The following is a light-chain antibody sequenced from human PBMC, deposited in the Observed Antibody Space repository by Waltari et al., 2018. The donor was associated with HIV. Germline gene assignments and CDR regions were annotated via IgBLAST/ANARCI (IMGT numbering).Light chain of an antibody. CDR1: RSVFYSSNNKNY. CDR2: WAS. J-gene: IGKJ4*01. Sequence: IVMTQSPDSLAVPLGERASMNCKSSRSVFYSSNNKNYLAWYQQKPGQPPKLLLYWASTRESGVPDRFSGSVSGTDYTLTIRRRQAEDVAVFYWQQYYNTPLTFGGGTKVE. V-gene: IGKV4-1*01. CDR3: QQYYNTPLT.